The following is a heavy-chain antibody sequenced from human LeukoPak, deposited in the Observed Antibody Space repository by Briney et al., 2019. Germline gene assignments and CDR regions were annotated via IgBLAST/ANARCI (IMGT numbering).Heavy chain of an antibody. CDR3: ARGGSSWYFWFDP. V-gene: IGHV4-59*01. D-gene: IGHD6-13*01. CDR2: IYYCGST. Sequence: PSETLSLTCTVSGGSISSYYWSWIRLPPGQGLEWIGYIYYCGSTNYYPSLKSRVTISVHTSKNQFSLKLSSVTAADTAVYYCARGGSSWYFWFDPWGQGTLVTVSS. CDR1: GGSISSYY. J-gene: IGHJ5*02.